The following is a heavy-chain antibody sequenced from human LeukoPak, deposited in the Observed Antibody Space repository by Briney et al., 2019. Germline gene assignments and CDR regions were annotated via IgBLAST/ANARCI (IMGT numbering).Heavy chain of an antibody. CDR1: GGTFSNYA. CDR2: IIPMFDTP. CDR3: ARDMIAAAGTS. Sequence: SVKVSCKASGGTFSNYAISWVRQAPGQGLEWMGGIIPMFDTPIYAQKFQGRVTITADESTSTVYMELSSLRSEDTAVYFCARDMIAAAGTSWGQGTLVTVSS. J-gene: IGHJ5*02. V-gene: IGHV1-69*01. D-gene: IGHD6-13*01.